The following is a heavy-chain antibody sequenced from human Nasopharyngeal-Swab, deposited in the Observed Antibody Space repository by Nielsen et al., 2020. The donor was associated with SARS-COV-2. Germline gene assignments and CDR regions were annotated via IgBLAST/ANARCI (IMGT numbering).Heavy chain of an antibody. CDR2: ISSSSSYI. CDR1: GFTFNNYN. J-gene: IGHJ6*02. Sequence: GESLKISCAASGFTFNNYNFNWVRQAPGKGLEWVSSISSSSSYIYYADSVKGRFTISRDNAKNSLYLQMNSLRAEDTAVYYCARDGLDYDFWSAHFIDVWGQGTTVTVSS. CDR3: ARDGLDYDFWSAHFIDV. D-gene: IGHD3-3*01. V-gene: IGHV3-21*01.